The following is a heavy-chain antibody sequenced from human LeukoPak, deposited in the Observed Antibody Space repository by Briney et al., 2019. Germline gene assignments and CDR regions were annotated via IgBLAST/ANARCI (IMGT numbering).Heavy chain of an antibody. CDR2: ISSGSSTI. CDR3: VLGRYYDSSGQTSAY. V-gene: IGHV3-48*01. CDR1: GLTFSSHS. D-gene: IGHD3-22*01. J-gene: IGHJ4*02. Sequence: GGSLRLSCAASGLTFSSHSMNWVRQAPGRGLEWVSYISSGSSTIYYADSVKGRFTISRDNAKNSLYLQMNSLRAEDTAVYYCVLGRYYDSSGQTSAYWGQGTLVTVSS.